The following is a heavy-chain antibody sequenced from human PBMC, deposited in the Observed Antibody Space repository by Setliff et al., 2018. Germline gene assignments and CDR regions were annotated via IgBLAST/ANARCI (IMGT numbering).Heavy chain of an antibody. CDR2: INTNTGNP. CDR3: ASARPHFGVVIRSPPDY. V-gene: IGHV7-4-1*02. J-gene: IGHJ4*02. D-gene: IGHD3-3*01. CDR1: AYTFTSYA. Sequence: ASVKVSCKASAYTFTSYAMNWVRQAPGQGLEWMGWINTNTGNPTYAQGFTGRLVFSLDTSVSTAYLQISSLKAEDTAVYYCASARPHFGVVIRSPPDYWGQGTLVTVSS.